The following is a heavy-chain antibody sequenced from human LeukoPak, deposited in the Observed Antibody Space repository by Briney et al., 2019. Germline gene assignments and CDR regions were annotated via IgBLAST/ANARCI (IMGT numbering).Heavy chain of an antibody. J-gene: IGHJ6*04. CDR1: AFTFSNYG. Sequence: PGGSLRLSCTTSAFTFSNYGMHWVRQAPGKGLEWVAFIRSDESETFYADSVKGRFTISRDNSKNTLYLQMTSLRPEDTAVYYCAPNMGVWGKGTTVTVSS. V-gene: IGHV3-30*02. CDR2: IRSDESET. CDR3: APNMGV.